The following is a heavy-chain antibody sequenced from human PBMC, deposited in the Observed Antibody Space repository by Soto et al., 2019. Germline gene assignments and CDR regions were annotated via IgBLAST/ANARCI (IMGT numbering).Heavy chain of an antibody. CDR1: GGTFSSYA. D-gene: IGHD5-18*01. J-gene: IGHJ3*01. Sequence: QVQLVQSGAEVKKPGSSVKVSCKASGGTFSSYAISWVRQAPGQGLEWMGGIMPVFGTTNNAQKFQGRVTITEEDSTSTAYMELSSLRTEDTAVDYCARGTLTADAFDLWGQGTMVTVSS. CDR2: IMPVFGTT. V-gene: IGHV1-69*01. CDR3: ARGTLTADAFDL.